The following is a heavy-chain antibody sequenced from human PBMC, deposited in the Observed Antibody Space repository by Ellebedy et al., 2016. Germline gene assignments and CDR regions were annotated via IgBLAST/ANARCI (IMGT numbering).Heavy chain of an antibody. V-gene: IGHV3-30*14. J-gene: IGHJ4*02. Sequence: GESLKISCAASGFTFSSYAMHWVRQAPGKGLEWVAVISYDGSNKYYADSVKGRFTISRDNSKNTLYLQMSSLRAEDTAVYYCVKDRVKGSIAARPRFDYWGQGTLVTVSS. CDR1: GFTFSSYA. D-gene: IGHD6-6*01. CDR2: ISYDGSNK. CDR3: VKDRVKGSIAARPRFDY.